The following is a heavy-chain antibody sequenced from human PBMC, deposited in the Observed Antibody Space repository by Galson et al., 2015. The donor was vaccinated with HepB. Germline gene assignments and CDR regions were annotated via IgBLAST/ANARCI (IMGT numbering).Heavy chain of an antibody. V-gene: IGHV3-30*04. Sequence: SLRLSCAASGFTFSSYAMHWVRQAPGKGLEWVAVISYDRSNKYYADSVKGRFTISRDNSKNTLYLQMNSLRAEDTAVYYCARVTRSSSGWWGNAFDIWGQGTMVTVSS. CDR1: GFTFSSYA. D-gene: IGHD6-19*01. J-gene: IGHJ3*02. CDR2: ISYDRSNK. CDR3: ARVTRSSSGWWGNAFDI.